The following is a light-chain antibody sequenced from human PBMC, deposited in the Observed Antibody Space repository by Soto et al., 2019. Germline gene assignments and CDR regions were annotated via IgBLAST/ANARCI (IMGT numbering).Light chain of an antibody. V-gene: IGKV1-27*01. CDR2: AAS. CDR3: QKFNSAPWT. J-gene: IGKJ1*01. Sequence: DIQMTQSPSSLSAFVGDRVSITCRASQDISNYLVWYQQKPGKVPKLLIYAASTLQSGVPSRFSGSGSGTDFTLTISSLQPEDVATYYCQKFNSAPWTFGQGTKVEIK. CDR1: QDISNY.